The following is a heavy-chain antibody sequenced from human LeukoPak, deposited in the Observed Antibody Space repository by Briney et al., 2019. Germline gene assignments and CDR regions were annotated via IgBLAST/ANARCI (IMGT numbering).Heavy chain of an antibody. D-gene: IGHD1-14*01. V-gene: IGHV4-38-2*01. CDR3: ARTGTGNYFDY. Sequence: SETLSLTCAVSGYSISSGYYWGWIRQPPGKGLEWIGTLYQSGGTNYNPSLKNRVTISVDKSENQLSLKLTSVIAADTAVYYCARTGTGNYFDYWGQGTLVTLSS. CDR1: GYSISSGYY. J-gene: IGHJ4*02. CDR2: LYQSGGT.